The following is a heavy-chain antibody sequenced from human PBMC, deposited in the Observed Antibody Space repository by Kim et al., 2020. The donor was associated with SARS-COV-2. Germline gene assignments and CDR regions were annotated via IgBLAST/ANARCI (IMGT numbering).Heavy chain of an antibody. CDR1: GYTFTGHY. CDR3: ARGPGGNRFGASHSDY. J-gene: IGHJ4*02. CDR2: INPNSGDT. Sequence: ASVKVSCKASGYTFTGHYIHWVRQAPGQGPEWMGRINPNSGDTDYAQNFQGRVTMTRDTSITTAYMELSSLRSDDTAVDFCARGPGGNRFGASHSDYWGQGSLLPVSS. D-gene: IGHD2-15*01. V-gene: IGHV1-2*06.